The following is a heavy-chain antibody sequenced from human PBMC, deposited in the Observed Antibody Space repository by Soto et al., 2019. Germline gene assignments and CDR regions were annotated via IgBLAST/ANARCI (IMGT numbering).Heavy chain of an antibody. Sequence: PGGSLRLSCAASGFTFSSYDMHWVRQVTGKGLEWVSAITSAGDTHYPGSVKGRFTISRENAKISLYLQMNSLRAGDTAVYYCARSPMTTVTTLGGWFFDLWGRGTLVTVSS. J-gene: IGHJ2*01. CDR2: ITSAGDT. V-gene: IGHV3-13*01. CDR1: GFTFSSYD. D-gene: IGHD4-17*01. CDR3: ARSPMTTVTTLGGWFFDL.